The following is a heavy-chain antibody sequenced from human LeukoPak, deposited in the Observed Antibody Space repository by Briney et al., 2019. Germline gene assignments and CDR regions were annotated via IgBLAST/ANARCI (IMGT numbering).Heavy chain of an antibody. CDR2: INHSGST. D-gene: IGHD2-2*01. J-gene: IGHJ5*02. CDR3: ARGPDIVVVPAARRWFDP. V-gene: IGHV4-34*01. CDR1: GGSFSGYY. Sequence: PSETLSLTCAVYGGSFSGYYWSWIRQPPGKGLEWIGEINHSGSTNYNPSLKSRVTISVDTSKNQFSLKLSSVTAAGTAVYYCARGPDIVVVPAARRWFDPWGQGTLVTVSS.